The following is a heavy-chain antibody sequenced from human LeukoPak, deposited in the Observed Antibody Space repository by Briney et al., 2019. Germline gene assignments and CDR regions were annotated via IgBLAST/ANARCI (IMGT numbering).Heavy chain of an antibody. V-gene: IGHV3-33*08. CDR2: IWYDGSDK. CDR3: ARDPSYSGSYGMDV. J-gene: IGHJ6*02. D-gene: IGHD1-26*01. CDR1: GFTFSSYG. Sequence: GGSLRLSCAASGFTFSSYGMHWVRQAPGKGLEWVAVIWYDGSDKYYGDSVKGRFTISRDNAKNSLYLQMSSLRAEDTAVYYCARDPSYSGSYGMDVWGQGTTVTVSS.